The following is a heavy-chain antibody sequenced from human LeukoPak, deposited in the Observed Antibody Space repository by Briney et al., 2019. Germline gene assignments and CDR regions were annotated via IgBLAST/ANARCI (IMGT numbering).Heavy chain of an antibody. Sequence: PGGSLRLSCAASGFTFSDYVMIWVRQAPGKGLEWVSGITASGDRTYYADSVQGRFTMSRDNSKNTLYLQMNSLRAEDTAVYYCAKSGYNRFDYWGQGTLVTVSS. J-gene: IGHJ4*02. CDR1: GFTFSDYV. D-gene: IGHD5-24*01. CDR2: ITASGDRT. CDR3: AKSGYNRFDY. V-gene: IGHV3-23*01.